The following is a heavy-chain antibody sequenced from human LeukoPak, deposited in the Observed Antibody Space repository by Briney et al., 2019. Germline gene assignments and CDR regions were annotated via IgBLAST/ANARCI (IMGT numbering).Heavy chain of an antibody. J-gene: IGHJ5*02. D-gene: IGHD1-26*01. Sequence: GGSLRLSCAASGFTFSSYGMHWVRQAPGKGLEWVAFIRYDGSNKYYADSVKGRFTISRDNSKNTLYLQMNSLRAEDTAVYYCAKDLESRIVGATGWFDPWGQGTLVTVSS. V-gene: IGHV3-30*02. CDR2: IRYDGSNK. CDR1: GFTFSSYG. CDR3: AKDLESRIVGATGWFDP.